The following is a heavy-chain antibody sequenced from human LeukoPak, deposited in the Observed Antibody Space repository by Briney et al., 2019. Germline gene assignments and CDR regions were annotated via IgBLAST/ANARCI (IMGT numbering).Heavy chain of an antibody. V-gene: IGHV3-7*01. Sequence: PGGSLRLSCAASGFTFSSYWMSWVRQAPGKGLEWVANIKKDGSEKYYVDSVKGRFTISRDNSKNTLYLQMNSLRAEDTAVYYCAKDKGYCSSISCYLNYYYMDVWGKGTTVTISS. J-gene: IGHJ6*03. CDR1: GFTFSSYW. CDR2: IKKDGSEK. CDR3: AKDKGYCSSISCYLNYYYMDV. D-gene: IGHD2-2*01.